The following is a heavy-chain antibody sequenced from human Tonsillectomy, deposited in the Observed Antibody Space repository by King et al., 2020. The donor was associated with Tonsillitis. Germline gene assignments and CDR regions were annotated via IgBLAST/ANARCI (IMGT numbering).Heavy chain of an antibody. Sequence: DVQLVESGGVVVQPGGSLRLSCTASGFTFDDYTMHWVRQAPGKGLEWVSLISWDGGSTYYADSVKGRFTISRDNSKNSLYLQMNSLRTEDTALYYCAKALPRIAAAGSLDYWGQGTLVTVSS. J-gene: IGHJ4*02. CDR2: ISWDGGST. D-gene: IGHD6-13*01. V-gene: IGHV3-43*01. CDR1: GFTFDDYT. CDR3: AKALPRIAAAGSLDY.